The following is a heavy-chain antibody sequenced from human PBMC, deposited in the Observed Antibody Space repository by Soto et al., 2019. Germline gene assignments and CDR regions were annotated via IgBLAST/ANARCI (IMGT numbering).Heavy chain of an antibody. CDR1: GFSFSSYD. CDR2: MSYDGSIK. Sequence: QVQLVESGGGVVQPGRSLRLSCVGSGFSFSSYDMNWVRQAPGTGLEWVALMSYDGSIKYYGDSLRGPVTISRDNSKNTLYLQMDHLRPEDTAIYYCAKDLKPGSRWSLGGVEHCMDVWGRGTTVSVSS. J-gene: IGHJ6*03. V-gene: IGHV3-30*18. D-gene: IGHD3-16*01. CDR3: AKDLKPGSRWSLGGVEHCMDV.